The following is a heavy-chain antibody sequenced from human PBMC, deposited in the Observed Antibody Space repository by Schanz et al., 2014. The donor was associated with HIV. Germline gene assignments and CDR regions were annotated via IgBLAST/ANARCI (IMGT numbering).Heavy chain of an antibody. D-gene: IGHD1-26*01. Sequence: VQLVESGGGPVKPGGSLRLFCVASGFTFSSYSMNWVRQAPGKGLEWVSCISSSGTYIYYADSVKGRFTISRDNAKNVLYLQMNSLRAEDTAVYYCARDGLSSRGWFDPWGQGTLVTVSS. CDR3: ARDGLSSRGWFDP. CDR1: GFTFSSYS. V-gene: IGHV3-21*06. CDR2: ISSSGTYI. J-gene: IGHJ5*02.